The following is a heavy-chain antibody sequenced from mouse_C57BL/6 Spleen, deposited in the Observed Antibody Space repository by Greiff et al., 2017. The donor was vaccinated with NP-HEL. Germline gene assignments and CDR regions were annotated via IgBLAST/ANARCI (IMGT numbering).Heavy chain of an antibody. V-gene: IGHV1-82*01. J-gene: IGHJ1*03. CDR3: ARRGATGWYFDV. D-gene: IGHD1-1*01. CDR1: GYAFSSSW. Sequence: VQLQESGPELVKPGASVKISCKASGYAFSSSWMNWVKQRPGKGLEWIGRIYPGDGDTNYNGKFKGKATLTADKSSSTAYKQLSSLTSEDSAVYVCARRGATGWYFDVWGTGTTVTVSS. CDR2: IYPGDGDT.